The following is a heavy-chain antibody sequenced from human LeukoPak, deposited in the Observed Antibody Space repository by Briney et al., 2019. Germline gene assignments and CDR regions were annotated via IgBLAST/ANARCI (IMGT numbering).Heavy chain of an antibody. CDR3: ATLDSSGYYFDY. J-gene: IGHJ4*02. Sequence: GASVKVSCKASGYTFTSYYMHWVRQAPGQGLEWMGIINPSGGSTSYAQKFQGRVTMTRDTSTSTVYMELSSLRSEDTAVYYCATLDSSGYYFDYWGQGTLVTVSS. D-gene: IGHD3-22*01. CDR1: GYTFTSYY. V-gene: IGHV1-46*01. CDR2: INPSGGST.